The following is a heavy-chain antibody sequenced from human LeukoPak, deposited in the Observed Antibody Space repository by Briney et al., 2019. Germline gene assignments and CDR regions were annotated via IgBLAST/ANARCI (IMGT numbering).Heavy chain of an antibody. D-gene: IGHD3-10*02. CDR3: AELGITMIGGV. CDR2: ISSSGSTI. CDR1: GFTFDDFA. V-gene: IGHV3-48*03. J-gene: IGHJ6*04. Sequence: PGGSLRLSCAASGFTFDDFAMHWVRQAPGKWLEWVSYISSSGSTIYYADSVKGRFTISRDNAKNSLYLQMNSLRAEDTAVYYCAELGITMIGGVWGKGTTVTISS.